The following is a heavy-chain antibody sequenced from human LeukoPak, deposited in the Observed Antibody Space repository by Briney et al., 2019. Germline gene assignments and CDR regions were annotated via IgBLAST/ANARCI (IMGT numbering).Heavy chain of an antibody. CDR1: GYIFTGYY. CDR2: INANSGGT. D-gene: IGHD3-10*01. CDR3: ARGRLGTWFGELKA. J-gene: IGHJ5*02. Sequence: ASVKVSCKASGYIFTGYYMHWVRQAPGQGLEWMEWINANSGGTKYAQKFQGRVTMTRDTSISTAYMELSSLRSDDTAVYYCARGRLGTWFGELKAWGQGTLVTVSS. V-gene: IGHV1-2*02.